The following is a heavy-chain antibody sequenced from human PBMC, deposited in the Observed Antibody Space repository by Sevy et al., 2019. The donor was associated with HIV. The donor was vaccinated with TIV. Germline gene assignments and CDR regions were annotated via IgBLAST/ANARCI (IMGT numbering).Heavy chain of an antibody. CDR1: GYTFTNYW. CDR3: ARGARGTLPSYYYYTMDI. D-gene: IGHD1-1*01. V-gene: IGHV5-51*01. Sequence: GESLKISCKGSGYTFTNYWIGWVRQMPGKGLEWMGIIYPGDSDTRYSPSFQGQVTISVDKSISTAYLQWSSLEASDTAIFYCARGARGTLPSYYYYTMDIWGQGTTVTVSS. CDR2: IYPGDSDT. J-gene: IGHJ6*02.